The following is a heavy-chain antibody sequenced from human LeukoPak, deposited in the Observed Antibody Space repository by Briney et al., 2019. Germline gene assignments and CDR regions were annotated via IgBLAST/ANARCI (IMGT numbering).Heavy chain of an antibody. V-gene: IGHV3-30*02. CDR3: DCSSATCYAAGDY. D-gene: IGHD2-2*01. CDR2: IRADGSNK. J-gene: IGHJ4*02. Sequence: GGSLRLSCAASGFTFSNYAMHWVRQAPGKGLEWVAFIRADGSNKYYADSVKGRFTISRDNSKNTLYLQMNSLRAEDTAIYYCDCSSATCYAAGDYWGQGTLVTVSS. CDR1: GFTFSNYA.